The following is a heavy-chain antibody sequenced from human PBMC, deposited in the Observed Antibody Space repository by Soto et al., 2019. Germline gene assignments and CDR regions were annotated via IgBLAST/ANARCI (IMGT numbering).Heavy chain of an antibody. J-gene: IGHJ4*02. CDR2: IYYSGSP. CDR1: GLSMSRGGYR. CDR3: AKSRKGSGYDGFSYFY. Sequence: SETLSLTCTVSGLSMSRGGYRWNWIRQHPGKALEWIGNIYYSGSPYYNPSLKSRVTISVDTSKNQFSLELNSLTAEDTAVYYCAKSRKGSGYDGFSYFYWGQGTLVTVSS. D-gene: IGHD5-12*01. V-gene: IGHV4-31*03.